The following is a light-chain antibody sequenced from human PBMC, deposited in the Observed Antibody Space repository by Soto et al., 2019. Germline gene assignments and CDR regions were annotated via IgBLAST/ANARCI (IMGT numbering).Light chain of an antibody. CDR3: QQRSNWPPAIT. J-gene: IGKJ5*01. CDR2: DAS. CDR1: QSVSSY. V-gene: IGKV3-11*01. Sequence: EIVLTQSPATLSLSPGERATLSCRASQSVSSYLAWYQQKPGQAPRLLIYDASNRATGIPARFSGSGSGTDFTLTISSLEPEDFALYYCQQRSNWPPAITFGQGTRREIK.